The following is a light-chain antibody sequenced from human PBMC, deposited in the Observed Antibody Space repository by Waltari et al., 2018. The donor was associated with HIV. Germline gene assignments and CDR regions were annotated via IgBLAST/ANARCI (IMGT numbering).Light chain of an antibody. Sequence: DIQMTQCPSSLSASVGDRVTITCRASEDIRTFLAWYQQKSGKVPKLLIYSASTLQSGVTSRVSGGGSGTDFSLTINNLQPEDAGTYYCQKYNSAPRTFGRRTIVEI. CDR3: QKYNSAPRT. V-gene: IGKV1-27*01. CDR1: EDIRTF. CDR2: SAS. J-gene: IGKJ2*01.